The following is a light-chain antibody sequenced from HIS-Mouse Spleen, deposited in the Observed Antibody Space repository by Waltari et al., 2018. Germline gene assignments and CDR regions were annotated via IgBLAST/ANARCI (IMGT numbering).Light chain of an antibody. CDR1: KIGSKS. V-gene: IGLV3-21*02. CDR3: QVWDSSSDHVV. J-gene: IGLJ2*01. CDR2: DAS. Sequence: SYVLTQPPSVSVAPGQTARITCGGNKIGSKSVHWYQQKPGQAPVLVVYDASDRPSGIPERFSGSNSGNTATLTISRVEAGDEADYYCQVWDSSSDHVVFGGGTKLTVL.